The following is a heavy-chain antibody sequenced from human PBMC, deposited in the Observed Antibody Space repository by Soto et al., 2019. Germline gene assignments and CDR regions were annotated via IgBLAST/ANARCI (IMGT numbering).Heavy chain of an antibody. CDR1: GYTFTGYY. D-gene: IGHD3-22*01. CDR3: ARLTAHYYDRSGRGRFDP. Sequence: AGVKVSCKAYGYTFTGYYRPWVRQAPGQGLEWMGWINPNSGGTNYAQKFQGRLTMTRDTSISTAYMELSRLRSDDTAVYYCARLTAHYYDRSGRGRFDPWGQGTLVTVSS. J-gene: IGHJ5*02. CDR2: INPNSGGT. V-gene: IGHV1-2*02.